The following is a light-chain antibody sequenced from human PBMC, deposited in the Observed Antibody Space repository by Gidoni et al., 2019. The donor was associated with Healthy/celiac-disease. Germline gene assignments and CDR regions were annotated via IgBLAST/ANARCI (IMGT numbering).Light chain of an antibody. V-gene: IGLV3-19*01. CDR2: GKN. J-gene: IGLJ2*01. CDR1: SLRSYY. Sequence: AVSVALGQTVRITCQGDSLRSYYASWYQQKPGQAPVLVIYGKNNRPSGIPDRFSGSSSGNTASLTITGAQAEDEADYYCNSRDSSGNHLVFGGGTKLTVL. CDR3: NSRDSSGNHLV.